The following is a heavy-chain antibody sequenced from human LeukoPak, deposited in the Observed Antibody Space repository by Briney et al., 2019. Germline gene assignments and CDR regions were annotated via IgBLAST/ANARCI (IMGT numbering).Heavy chain of an antibody. Sequence: GASVKVSCKASRYTFTSYGISWVRQAFGQGLEWMGWINTYSGNRDYAQKIQGRVTLTTDRSTTTVYLELRSLRPDDTAVYYCARDRGIGWGGMIEDYYYGMDVWGQGTTVTASS. CDR2: INTYSGNR. CDR3: ARDRGIGWGGMIEDYYYGMDV. CDR1: RYTFTSYG. V-gene: IGHV1-18*01. J-gene: IGHJ6*02. D-gene: IGHD6-19*01.